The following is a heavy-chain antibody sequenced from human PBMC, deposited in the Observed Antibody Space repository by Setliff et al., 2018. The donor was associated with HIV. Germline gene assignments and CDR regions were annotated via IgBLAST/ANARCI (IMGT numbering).Heavy chain of an antibody. J-gene: IGHJ6*03. D-gene: IGHD5-12*01. CDR3: ARGATLLPGYSDRWEYFYMDV. Sequence: PSETLSLTCAVSGVSFSEYYWSWIRQSPGKGLEWIGEINHSGSTHYNPPLKSRATISVDTSKNQFSLRLNSVTAADTAVYYCARGATLLPGYSDRWEYFYMDVWGKGTTVTVSS. CDR2: INHSGST. V-gene: IGHV4-34*01. CDR1: GVSFSEYY.